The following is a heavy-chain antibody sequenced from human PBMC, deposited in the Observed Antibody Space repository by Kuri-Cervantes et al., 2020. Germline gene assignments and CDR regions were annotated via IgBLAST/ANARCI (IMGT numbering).Heavy chain of an antibody. CDR3: ARPPPGSATLEYFQH. Sequence: GESLKISCAASGFTFSSYAMSWVRQAPGKGLEWVANIKQDGSEKYYVDSVKGRFTISRDNAKNSLYLQMNSLRAEDTAVYYCARPPPGSATLEYFQHWGQGTLVTVSS. CDR1: GFTFSSYA. V-gene: IGHV3-7*01. D-gene: IGHD2-15*01. J-gene: IGHJ1*01. CDR2: IKQDGSEK.